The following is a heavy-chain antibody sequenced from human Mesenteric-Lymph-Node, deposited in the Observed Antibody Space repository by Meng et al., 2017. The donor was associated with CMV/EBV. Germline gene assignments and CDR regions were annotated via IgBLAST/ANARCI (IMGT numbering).Heavy chain of an antibody. CDR1: SFVYYY. J-gene: IGHJ4*02. Sequence: SFVYYYSTWLRPPPERGLEWIGEIHPGRSTHYTPSLKGRVTISVDTSKNQFSLKLTSVTDADTAVYYCVRGGYCGGGTCAGQSAFDYWGQGTLVTVSS. D-gene: IGHD2-15*01. CDR2: IHPGRST. CDR3: VRGGYCGGGTCAGQSAFDY. V-gene: IGHV4-34*01.